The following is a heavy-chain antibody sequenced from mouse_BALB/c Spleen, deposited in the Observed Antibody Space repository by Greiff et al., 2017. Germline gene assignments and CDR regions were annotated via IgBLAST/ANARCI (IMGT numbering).Heavy chain of an antibody. J-gene: IGHJ2*01. CDR1: GYTFTSYW. CDR2: INPSNGRT. CDR3: ARGPSLPYFDY. D-gene: IGHD5-1*01. V-gene: IGHV1S81*02. Sequence: QVQLQQSGAELVKPGASVKLSCKASGYTFTSYWMHWVKQRPGQGLEWIGEINPSNGRTNYNEKFKSKATLTVDKSSSTAYMQLSSLTSEDSAVYYCARGPSLPYFDYWGQGTTLTVSS.